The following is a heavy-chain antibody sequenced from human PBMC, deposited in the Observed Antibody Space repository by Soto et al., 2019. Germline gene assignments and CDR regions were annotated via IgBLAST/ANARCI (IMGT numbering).Heavy chain of an antibody. CDR1: GYSISGGSY. Sequence: SETLSLTCTVSGYSISGGSYWAWIRQPPGKGPEWIASIYHGGTTFYNPSLKSRITISVDTSNKQFSLKLTSVTAADTAVYYCARVHVMVVAGSTFDYWGHGTLVTVSS. V-gene: IGHV4-38-2*02. CDR3: ARVHVMVVAGSTFDY. CDR2: IYHGGTT. D-gene: IGHD6-19*01. J-gene: IGHJ4*01.